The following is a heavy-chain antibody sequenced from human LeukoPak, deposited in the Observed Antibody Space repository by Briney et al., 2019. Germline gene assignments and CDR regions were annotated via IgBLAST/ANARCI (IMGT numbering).Heavy chain of an antibody. Sequence: ASVKVSDKASGYTFSTYPLNWVRQAPGQGLEWMGWINTNTGSPTYAQGLTGRFVFSLDTSVSTAFLQISSLKAEDSALYYCVRGIDTTGYFNYWGQGTLVTVSS. D-gene: IGHD3-22*01. V-gene: IGHV7-4-1*02. CDR2: INTNTGSP. CDR1: GYTFSTYP. J-gene: IGHJ4*02. CDR3: VRGIDTTGYFNY.